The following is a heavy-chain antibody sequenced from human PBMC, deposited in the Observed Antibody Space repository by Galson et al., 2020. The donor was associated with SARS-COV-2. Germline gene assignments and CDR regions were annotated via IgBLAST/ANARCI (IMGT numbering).Heavy chain of an antibody. D-gene: IGHD5-18*01. Sequence: GGSLRLSCAASGFTFSSYAMHWVRQAPGKGLEWVAVISYDGSNKYYADSVKGRFTISRDNSKNTLYLQMNSLRAEDTAVYYCARGLGGGYSYGFDYWGQGTLVTVSS. CDR1: GFTFSSYA. CDR2: ISYDGSNK. V-gene: IGHV3-30-3*01. CDR3: ARGLGGGYSYGFDY. J-gene: IGHJ4*02.